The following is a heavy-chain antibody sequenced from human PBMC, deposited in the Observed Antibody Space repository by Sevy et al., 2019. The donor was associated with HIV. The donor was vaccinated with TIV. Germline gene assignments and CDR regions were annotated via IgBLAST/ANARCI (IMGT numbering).Heavy chain of an antibody. CDR3: ASPRGAPDFWSGYPQWWFDP. J-gene: IGHJ5*02. D-gene: IGHD3-3*01. V-gene: IGHV4-39*01. CDR1: GGSISSSSYY. CDR2: IYYSGST. Sequence: SETLSLTCTVSGGSISSSSYYWGWIRQPPGKGLEWIGSIYYSGSTYYTPSLKCRVTISVDTSKNQFSLKLGSVTAADTAVYYCASPRGAPDFWSGYPQWWFDPWGQGTLVTVSS.